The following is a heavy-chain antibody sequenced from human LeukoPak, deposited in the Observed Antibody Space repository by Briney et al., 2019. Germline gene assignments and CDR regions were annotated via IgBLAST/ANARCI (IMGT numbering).Heavy chain of an antibody. CDR2: IYNSGYT. Sequence: SETLSLACTVSGRSISSFYWSWIRQPPGKGREWVGYIYNSGYTNYNPSLKSRVTISQDTSKNQFSLRLTSVTAADTALYYCARERLLGFCGSTTCYRGVDYFDYWGQGTLVTVSS. CDR3: ARERLLGFCGSTTCYRGVDYFDY. CDR1: GRSISSFY. D-gene: IGHD2/OR15-2a*01. V-gene: IGHV4-59*01. J-gene: IGHJ4*02.